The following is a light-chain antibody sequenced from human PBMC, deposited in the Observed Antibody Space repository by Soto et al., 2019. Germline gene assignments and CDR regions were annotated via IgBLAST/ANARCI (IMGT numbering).Light chain of an antibody. Sequence: EIVLTQSPGTLSLSPGERATLSCRASQSVSSTYLAWYQQKPGQPPRLLIYGISTRATGIPTRFSGSGSGTEFTLTISSLQSEDFAVYYCQQYNSWPLTFGGGTKVDIK. CDR1: QSVSSTY. J-gene: IGKJ4*01. V-gene: IGKV3D-15*01. CDR3: QQYNSWPLT. CDR2: GIS.